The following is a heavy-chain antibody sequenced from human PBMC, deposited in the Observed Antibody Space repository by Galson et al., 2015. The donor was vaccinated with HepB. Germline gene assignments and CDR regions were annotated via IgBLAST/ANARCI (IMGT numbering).Heavy chain of an antibody. V-gene: IGHV1-2*06. CDR3: ARDMRSRAWYGGGY. D-gene: IGHD6-19*01. CDR1: GYTFTGYH. Sequence: SVKVSCKASGYTFTGYHMHWVRQAPGQGLEWMGRINPNGGGTNYAQNFQGRVTMTRDTSISTAFMELNRLTSGDTAVYFCARDMRSRAWYGGGYWGQGTLVTVSS. CDR2: INPNGGGT. J-gene: IGHJ4*02.